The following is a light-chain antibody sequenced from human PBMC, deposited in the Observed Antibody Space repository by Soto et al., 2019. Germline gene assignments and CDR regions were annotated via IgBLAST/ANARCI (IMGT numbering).Light chain of an antibody. CDR2: AAS. CDR1: QSISSS. Sequence: DIPMTQSPSSLSASVGDRVTITCRAGQSISSSLNWYQQKPGKAPKLLIYAASSLQTGVPSRFSGSGSGTDFTLTISSLQPEDFATYYCQQGYSNSRTFGQGTKVEIK. J-gene: IGKJ1*01. V-gene: IGKV1-39*01. CDR3: QQGYSNSRT.